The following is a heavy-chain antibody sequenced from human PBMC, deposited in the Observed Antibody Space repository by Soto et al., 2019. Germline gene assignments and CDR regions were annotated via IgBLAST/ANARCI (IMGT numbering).Heavy chain of an antibody. CDR2: IYYTGST. Sequence: SETLSLTCTVSGGSISSGDYYWSWIRQPPGKGLEWIGYIYYTGSTYYNPSLKSRLTMSVDSSKNQLSLQLTSVTAADTAVYYCARAFDDSSGYYGGLGYWGQGTLVTVSS. D-gene: IGHD3-22*01. CDR3: ARAFDDSSGYYGGLGY. V-gene: IGHV4-30-4*01. CDR1: GGSISSGDYY. J-gene: IGHJ4*02.